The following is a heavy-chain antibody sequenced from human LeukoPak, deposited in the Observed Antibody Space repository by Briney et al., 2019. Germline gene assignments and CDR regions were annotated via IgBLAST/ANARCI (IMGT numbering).Heavy chain of an antibody. CDR2: INHSGST. CDR3: ARRIQVFGVVRRVYNWFDP. J-gene: IGHJ5*02. V-gene: IGHV4-34*01. CDR1: GGSFSGYY. Sequence: SETLSLTCAVYGGSFSGYYWSWIRQPPGKGLEWIGEINHSGSTNYNPSLKSRVTISVDTSKNQFSLKLSSVTAADTAVYYCARRIQVFGVVRRVYNWFDPWGQGTLVTVSS. D-gene: IGHD3-3*01.